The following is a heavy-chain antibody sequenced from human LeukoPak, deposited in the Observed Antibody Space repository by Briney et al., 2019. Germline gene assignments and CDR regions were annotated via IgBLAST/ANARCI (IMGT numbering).Heavy chain of an antibody. Sequence: PGGSLRLSCAASGFTFGGYGMHWVRQAPGKGLEWVAFIRYDGSNKYYADSVKGRFTISRDNSKNTLYLQMNSLRAEDTAVYYCAKEGDGYRPNYFDYWGQGTLVTVSS. CDR1: GFTFGGYG. D-gene: IGHD5-24*01. J-gene: IGHJ4*02. CDR2: IRYDGSNK. CDR3: AKEGDGYRPNYFDY. V-gene: IGHV3-30*02.